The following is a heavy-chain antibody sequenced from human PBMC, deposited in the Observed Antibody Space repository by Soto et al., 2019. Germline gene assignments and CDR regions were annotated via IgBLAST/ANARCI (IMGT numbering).Heavy chain of an antibody. J-gene: IGHJ3*02. Sequence: QVQLQESGPGLEKASETLSLTCTVSGGSMSGYYWSWIRQPPGKGLEWIGFICDSGTTNYNPSLKSRGTISIDTSKNQFSVKLTSVTAADTAVYYCARVSHIVVVPAVRGAFDIWGQGTMITVPS. CDR1: GGSMSGYY. CDR3: ARVSHIVVVPAVRGAFDI. D-gene: IGHD2-21*02. V-gene: IGHV4-59*01. CDR2: ICDSGTT.